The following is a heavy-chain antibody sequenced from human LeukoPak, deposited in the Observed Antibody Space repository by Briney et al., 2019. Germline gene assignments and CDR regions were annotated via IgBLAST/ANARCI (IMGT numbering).Heavy chain of an antibody. CDR1: GYTFTSYG. V-gene: IGHV1-18*01. CDR3: ARGITGTLYYYYYGMDV. CDR2: ISAYNGDT. D-gene: IGHD1-20*01. J-gene: IGHJ6*02. Sequence: ASVTVSCKASGYTFTSYGISWVRQAPGQGLEWMGWISAYNGDTNYAQKLQGRVTMTTDTSTSTAYMELRSLRSDDAAVYYCARGITGTLYYYYYGMDVWGQGTTVTVSS.